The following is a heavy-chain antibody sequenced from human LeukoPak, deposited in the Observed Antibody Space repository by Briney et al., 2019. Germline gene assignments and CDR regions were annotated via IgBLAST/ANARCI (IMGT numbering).Heavy chain of an antibody. J-gene: IGHJ6*02. D-gene: IGHD6-13*01. V-gene: IGHV4-39*01. CDR2: IYYSGST. Sequence: SETLSLTCTVSGGSISSSSYYWGWIRQPPGKGLEWIGSIYYSGSTYYNPSLKSRVTISVDTSKNRFSLKLSSVTAADTAVYYCASYIAAAYGMDVWGQGTTVTVSS. CDR3: ASYIAAAYGMDV. CDR1: GGSISSSSYY.